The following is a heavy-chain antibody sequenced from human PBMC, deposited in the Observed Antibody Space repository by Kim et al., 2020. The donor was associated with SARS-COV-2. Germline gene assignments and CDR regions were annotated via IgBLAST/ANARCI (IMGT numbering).Heavy chain of an antibody. D-gene: IGHD2-15*01. V-gene: IGHV4-34*01. J-gene: IGHJ5*02. CDR2: INHSGST. CDR1: GGSFSGYY. Sequence: SETLSLTCAVYGGSFSGYYWSWIRQPPGKGLEWIGEINHSGSTNYNPSLKSRVTISVDTSKNQFSLKLSSVTAADTAVYYCARGRFCSGGSCYLVRRASWFDPWGQGTLVTVSS. CDR3: ARGRFCSGGSCYLVRRASWFDP.